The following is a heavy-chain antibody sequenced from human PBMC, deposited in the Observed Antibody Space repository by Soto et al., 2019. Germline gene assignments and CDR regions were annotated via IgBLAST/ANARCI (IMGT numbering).Heavy chain of an antibody. CDR3: ARDTNYRGQGGYNWFDP. J-gene: IGHJ5*02. CDR2: ISAYNGHT. V-gene: IGHV1-18*01. CDR1: GYTFTSYG. D-gene: IGHD1-7*01. Sequence: QVQLVQSGAEVKKPGASVKVSCKASGYTFTSYGISWVRQAPGQGLEWMGWISAYNGHTNYAQKLQGRVTMTTDTSTSTAYMELRSLRSDDTAVYYCARDTNYRGQGGYNWFDPWGQGTLVTVSS.